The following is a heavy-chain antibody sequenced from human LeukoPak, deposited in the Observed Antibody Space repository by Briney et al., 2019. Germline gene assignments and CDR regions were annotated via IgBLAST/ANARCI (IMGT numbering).Heavy chain of an antibody. CDR1: GFTFSSYA. Sequence: GGSLRLSCAASGFTFSSYAMHWVRQAPGKGLEYVSAISSNGGSTYYANSVKGRFTISRDNSKNTLYLQMGSLRAEDMAVYYCAREVDTVAGYYFDYWGQGTWSPSPQ. CDR3: AREVDTVAGYYFDY. V-gene: IGHV3-64*01. D-gene: IGHD6-19*01. CDR2: ISSNGGST. J-gene: IGHJ4*02.